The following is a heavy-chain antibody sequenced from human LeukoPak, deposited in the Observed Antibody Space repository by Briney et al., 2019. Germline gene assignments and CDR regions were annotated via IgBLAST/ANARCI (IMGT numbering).Heavy chain of an antibody. J-gene: IGHJ6*04. D-gene: IGHD3-10*02. V-gene: IGHV3-30*18. CDR3: AELGITMIGGV. CDR1: GFTFSNHG. CDR2: ISYDGSKQ. Sequence: GGSLRLSCAVSGFTFSNHGMHWVRQAPGKGLEWVAAISYDGSKQYYADSVKGRFTISRDNAKNSLYLQMNSLRAEDTAVYYCAELGITMIGGVWGKGTTVTISS.